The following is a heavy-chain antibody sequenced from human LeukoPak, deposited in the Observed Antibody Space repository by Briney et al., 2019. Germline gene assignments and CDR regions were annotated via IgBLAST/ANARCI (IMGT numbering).Heavy chain of an antibody. D-gene: IGHD3-3*01. Sequence: ASVKVSCKASGYTFTGYYMHWVRQAPGQGLEWMGWINPNSGGTNYAQKFQGRVTMTRDTSISTAYMELSRLRSDDTAVYYCARGLSDDFWSGYYALGYWGQGTLVTVSS. CDR1: GYTFTGYY. V-gene: IGHV1-2*02. J-gene: IGHJ4*02. CDR2: INPNSGGT. CDR3: ARGLSDDFWSGYYALGY.